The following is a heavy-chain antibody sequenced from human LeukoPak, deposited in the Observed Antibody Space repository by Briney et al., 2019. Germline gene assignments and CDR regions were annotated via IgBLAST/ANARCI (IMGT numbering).Heavy chain of an antibody. CDR2: IKQDGSEK. Sequence: GGSLRLSCAASGFTFSSYWMSWVRQAPGKGLEWVANIKQDGSEKYYVDSVKGRFTISRDNAKNSLYLQMNSLRAEDTAVYYCAKDFYSGSYTTLDVWGKGTTVTVSS. CDR3: AKDFYSGSYTTLDV. CDR1: GFTFSSYW. V-gene: IGHV3-7*03. J-gene: IGHJ6*04. D-gene: IGHD1-26*01.